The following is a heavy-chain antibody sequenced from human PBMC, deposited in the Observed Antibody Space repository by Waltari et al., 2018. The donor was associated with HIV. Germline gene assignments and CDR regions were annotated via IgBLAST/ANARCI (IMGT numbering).Heavy chain of an antibody. Sequence: QVQLVQSGTEVKKPGASVKVSCKTAGYTFTKYGITRVRQAPGQRPECLGWISASNENTNYAQKFQGRVSMTTDTSTTTAYLELRSLRSGDTAIYYCARGAPNYDVLTGYYSKLLDYWGQGTLVTVS. J-gene: IGHJ4*02. CDR1: GYTFTKYG. V-gene: IGHV1-18*01. CDR2: ISASNENT. CDR3: ARGAPNYDVLTGYYSKLLDY. D-gene: IGHD3-9*01.